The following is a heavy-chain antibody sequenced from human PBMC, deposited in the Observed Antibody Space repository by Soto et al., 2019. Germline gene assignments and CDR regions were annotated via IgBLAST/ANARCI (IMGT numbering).Heavy chain of an antibody. D-gene: IGHD5-18*01. Sequence: QVQLVQSGAEVKKPGSSVKVSCKASGGTFGTYTISWVRQAPGQGLEWMGRIIPYLDITDYAQKFQGRFTIAADKSTTTAYMELNRLRSEDTVVYFCARDTTYWGQGTLVTVSS. CDR3: ARDTTY. CDR2: IIPYLDIT. V-gene: IGHV1-69*02. CDR1: GGTFGTYT. J-gene: IGHJ4*02.